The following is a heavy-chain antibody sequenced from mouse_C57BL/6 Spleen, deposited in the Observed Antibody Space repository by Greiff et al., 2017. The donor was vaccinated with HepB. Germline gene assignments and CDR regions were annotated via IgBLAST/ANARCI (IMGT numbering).Heavy chain of an antibody. CDR2: ISSGSSTI. V-gene: IGHV5-17*01. J-gene: IGHJ4*01. CDR1: GFTFSDYG. CDR3: ARRSNYYYYAMDY. Sequence: EVNLVESGGGLVKPGGSLKLSCAASGFTFSDYGMHWVRQAPEKGLEWVAYISSGSSTIYYADTVKGRFTISRDNAKNTLFLQMTSLRSEDTAMYYCARRSNYYYYAMDYWGQGTSVTVSS. D-gene: IGHD2-5*01.